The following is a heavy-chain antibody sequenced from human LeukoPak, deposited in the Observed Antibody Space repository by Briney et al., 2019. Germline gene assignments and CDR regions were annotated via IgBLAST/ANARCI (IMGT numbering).Heavy chain of an antibody. CDR1: GGSISSGGYS. Sequence: SQTLSLTCAVSGGSISSGGYSWSWIRQPPGKGLEWIGYIYHSGSTYYNPSLKSRVTISVDRSKNQFSLKLSSVTAADTAVYYCARVDRGAMDYWGQGTLVTVSS. D-gene: IGHD3-16*01. CDR3: ARVDRGAMDY. CDR2: IYHSGST. J-gene: IGHJ4*02. V-gene: IGHV4-30-2*01.